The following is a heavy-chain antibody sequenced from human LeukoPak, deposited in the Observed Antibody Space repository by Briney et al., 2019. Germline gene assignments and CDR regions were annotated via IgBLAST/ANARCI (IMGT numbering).Heavy chain of an antibody. Sequence: SETLSLTCSVSGGSISPYYWSWVRQPPGKGLEWIGYVSYSGSADYNPSLKSRVIISIDTSKNQFSLRLSSLTAADTAVYYCARENDRYGRIDYWGQGTQVTVSS. V-gene: IGHV4-59*01. J-gene: IGHJ4*02. D-gene: IGHD5-18*01. CDR3: ARENDRYGRIDY. CDR2: VSYSGSA. CDR1: GGSISPYY.